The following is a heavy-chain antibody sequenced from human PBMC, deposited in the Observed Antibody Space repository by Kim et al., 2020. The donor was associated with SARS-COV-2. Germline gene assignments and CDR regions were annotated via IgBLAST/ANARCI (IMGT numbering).Heavy chain of an antibody. CDR3: ARGRAGVVPSPIMGLGPHYDYYALDV. V-gene: IGHV4-34*01. CDR1: VGSFSGYH. CDR2: INHSVAT. J-gene: IGHJ6*01. Sequence: SETLSLTCAVDVGSFSGYHWTWIRQSPGKGLEWIGEINHSVATNYNPSLKSRVAISVDTSKNQFSLKVKSVTAADTAVYFCARGRAGVVPSPIMGLGPHYDYYALDVWGQGTTVSVSS. D-gene: IGHD3-3*01.